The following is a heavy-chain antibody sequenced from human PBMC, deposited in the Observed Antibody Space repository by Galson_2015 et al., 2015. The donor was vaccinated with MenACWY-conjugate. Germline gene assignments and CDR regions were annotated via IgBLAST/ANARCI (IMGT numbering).Heavy chain of an antibody. D-gene: IGHD3-22*01. V-gene: IGHV3-11*03. CDR3: TTLYYYDSSGYSDWYFDL. CDR1: GFTFSDYY. Sequence: SLRLSCAASGFTFSDYYMSWLRQAPGKGLEWVSYISSSSSYTKYADSVKGRFTISRDNAKNSLYLQMNSLKTEDTAVYYCTTLYYYDSSGYSDWYFDLWGRGTLVTVSS. CDR2: ISSSSSYT. J-gene: IGHJ2*01.